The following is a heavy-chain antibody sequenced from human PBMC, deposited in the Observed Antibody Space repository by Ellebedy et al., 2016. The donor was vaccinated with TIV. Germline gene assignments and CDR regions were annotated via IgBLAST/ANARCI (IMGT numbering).Heavy chain of an antibody. J-gene: IGHJ3*02. CDR2: IFIDNTT. Sequence: GGSLRLSCAASELTVSSNYMSWVRQAPGKGLEWISVIFIDNTTYYADSVKGRFIISRDTSKNTLYIQMNSLRAEDTAVYYFARETFNDVDLKEWGIFDIWGRGTMVTVSS. D-gene: IGHD2-8*01. CDR3: ARETFNDVDLKEWGIFDI. V-gene: IGHV3-66*01. CDR1: ELTVSSNY.